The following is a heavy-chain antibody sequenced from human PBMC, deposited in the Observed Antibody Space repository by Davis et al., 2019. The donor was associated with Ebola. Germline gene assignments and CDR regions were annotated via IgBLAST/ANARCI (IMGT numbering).Heavy chain of an antibody. CDR3: ARGGITMIVVPRDYYYGMDV. CDR1: GYTFTSYD. Sequence: ASVKVSCKASGYTFTSYDINWVRQATGQGLEWMGWMNPNSGSTGYTQKFQGRVTMTRNTSLGTAYMEFGSLRSDDTAVYFCARGGITMIVVPRDYYYGMDVWGQGTAVTVSS. V-gene: IGHV1-8*01. J-gene: IGHJ6*02. D-gene: IGHD3-22*01. CDR2: MNPNSGST.